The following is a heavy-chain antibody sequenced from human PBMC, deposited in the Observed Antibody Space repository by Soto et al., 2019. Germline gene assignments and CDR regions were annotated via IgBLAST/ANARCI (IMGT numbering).Heavy chain of an antibody. CDR1: GYSITSGYY. D-gene: IGHD4-17*01. CDR3: ARDSYGGNSDFDI. J-gene: IGHJ3*02. CDR2: IYHSGST. V-gene: IGHV4-38-2*02. Sequence: LSLTCTVSGYSITSGYYWGWIRQPPGKGLEWIGSIYHSGSTYYNPSLKSRVTISVDTSNNQFSLKLSSVTAADTAVYYCARDSYGGNSDFDIWGQGTMVT.